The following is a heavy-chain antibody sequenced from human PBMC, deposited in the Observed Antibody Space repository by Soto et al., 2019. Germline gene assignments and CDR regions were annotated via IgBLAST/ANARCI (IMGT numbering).Heavy chain of an antibody. J-gene: IGHJ6*03. Sequence: ASVKVSCKASGYTFTSYGISWVRQAPGQGLEWMGIINPSGGSTSYAQKFQGRVTMTRDTSTSTVYMELSSLRSEDTAVYYCARGGLRYFDWLLPRDYYYYMDVWGKGTTVTVSS. CDR3: ARGGLRYFDWLLPRDYYYYMDV. V-gene: IGHV1-46*03. D-gene: IGHD3-9*01. CDR2: INPSGGST. CDR1: GYTFTSYG.